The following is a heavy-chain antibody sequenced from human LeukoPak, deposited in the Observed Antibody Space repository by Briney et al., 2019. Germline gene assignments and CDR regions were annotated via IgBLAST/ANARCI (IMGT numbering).Heavy chain of an antibody. Sequence: GGSLRLSCAASGFTFSNHGMNWVRQAPGKGLEWVSGISPSGDIRYYADSVKGRFTISRGNSKNTLYLQMNSLRAEDTAVYYCAKDTAAAGMGFDYWGQGTLVTVSS. CDR2: ISPSGDIR. J-gene: IGHJ4*02. CDR1: GFTFSNHG. D-gene: IGHD6-13*01. CDR3: AKDTAAAGMGFDY. V-gene: IGHV3-23*01.